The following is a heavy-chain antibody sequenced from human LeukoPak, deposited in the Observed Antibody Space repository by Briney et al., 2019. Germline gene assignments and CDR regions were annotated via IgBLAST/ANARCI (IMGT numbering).Heavy chain of an antibody. J-gene: IGHJ3*02. V-gene: IGHV4-61*02. D-gene: IGHD4-23*01. CDR1: GGSVSSGGYY. Sequence: PSQTLSLTCTVSGGSVSSGGYYWSWIRQPAGKGLEWIGRIQSSGSTEYNPSLKSRVTISVDTSKNQFSLKLSSVTAADTAMYYCARLYGGNSWGAFDIWGQGTMVTVSS. CDR2: IQSSGST. CDR3: ARLYGGNSWGAFDI.